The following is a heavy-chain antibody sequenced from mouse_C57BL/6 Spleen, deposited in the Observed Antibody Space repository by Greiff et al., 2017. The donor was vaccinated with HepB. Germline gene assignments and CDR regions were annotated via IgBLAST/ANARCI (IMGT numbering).Heavy chain of an antibody. CDR2: ISYSGST. CDR1: GYSITSGYD. CDR3: ARDYGSSYSFAY. V-gene: IGHV3-1*01. J-gene: IGHJ3*01. Sequence: EVHLVESGPGMVKPSQSLSLTCTVTGYSITSGYDWHWIRHFPGNKLEWMGYISYSGSTNYNPSLKSRISITHDTSKNHFFLKLNSVTTEDTATYYCARDYGSSYSFAYWGQGTLVTVSA. D-gene: IGHD1-1*01.